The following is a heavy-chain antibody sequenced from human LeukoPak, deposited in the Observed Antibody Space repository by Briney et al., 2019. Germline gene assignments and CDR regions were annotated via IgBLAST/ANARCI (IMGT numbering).Heavy chain of an antibody. J-gene: IGHJ4*02. D-gene: IGHD5-12*01. CDR1: GITFSSNN. V-gene: IGHV3-64D*09. CDR3: VKPYDH. Sequence: GGSLRLSCSASGITFSSNNMHWVRQAPGKGLEYVSAISSSGGSTYYADSVKGRFTVSRDNSRNTLYLQMSSLRAEDTAVYYCVKPYDHGGQGTLVTVSS. CDR2: ISSSGGST.